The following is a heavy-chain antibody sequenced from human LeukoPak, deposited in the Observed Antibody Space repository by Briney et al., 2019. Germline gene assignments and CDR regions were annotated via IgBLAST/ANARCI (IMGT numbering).Heavy chain of an antibody. CDR1: GGSISSGDYY. J-gene: IGHJ4*02. V-gene: IGHV4-30-4*01. CDR3: ARGRVQWELLTAPDY. D-gene: IGHD1-26*01. CDR2: IYYSGST. Sequence: PSQTLSLTCTVPGGSISSGDYYWSWIRQPPGRGLEWIGYIYYSGSTYYNPSLKSRVTISVDTSKNQFSLKLSSVTAADTAVYYCARGRVQWELLTAPDYWGQGTLVTVSS.